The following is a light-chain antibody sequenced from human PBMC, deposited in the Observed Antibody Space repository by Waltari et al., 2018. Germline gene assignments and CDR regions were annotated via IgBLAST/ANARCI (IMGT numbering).Light chain of an antibody. V-gene: IGKV3-15*01. CDR3: QQYNNWPRT. CDR1: QSVSSN. Sequence: EIVMTQSPATLSVSPGERATLSCRASQSVSSNLAWYQRKSGQAPRLLIYGASTRATGIPARFSGSGSGTEFSLTISSLQSEDFAVYHCQQYNNWPRTFGQGTKVEIK. CDR2: GAS. J-gene: IGKJ1*01.